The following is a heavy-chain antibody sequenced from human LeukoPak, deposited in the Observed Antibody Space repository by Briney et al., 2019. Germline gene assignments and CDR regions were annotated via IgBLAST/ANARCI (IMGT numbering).Heavy chain of an antibody. J-gene: IGHJ4*02. CDR3: ASADVADKTFDY. CDR1: GGSISSHY. Sequence: SETLSLTCTVSGGSISSHYWSWIRQPPGKGLEWIGYIYYSGSTNYNPSLKSRVTISVDTSKNQFSLKLSSVTAADTAVYCCASADVADKTFDYWGQGTLVTVSS. CDR2: IYYSGST. D-gene: IGHD6-19*01. V-gene: IGHV4-59*11.